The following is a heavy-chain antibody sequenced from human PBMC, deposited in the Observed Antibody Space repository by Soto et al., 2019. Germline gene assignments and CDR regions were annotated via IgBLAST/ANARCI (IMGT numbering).Heavy chain of an antibody. J-gene: IGHJ4*02. CDR3: ASYGGFGELFPPFDY. Sequence: ASVKVSCKASGGTFSSYTISWVRQAPGQGLEWMGRIIPILGIANYAQKFQGRVTITADKSTSTAYMELSSLRSEDTAVYYCASYGGFGELFPPFDYWGQGTLVTVSS. CDR2: IIPILGIA. CDR1: GGTFSSYT. D-gene: IGHD3-10*01. V-gene: IGHV1-69*02.